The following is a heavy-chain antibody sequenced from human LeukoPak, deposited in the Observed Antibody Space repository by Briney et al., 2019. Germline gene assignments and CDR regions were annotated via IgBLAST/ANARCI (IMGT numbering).Heavy chain of an antibody. D-gene: IGHD3-3*01. J-gene: IGHJ4*02. CDR2: ISSTSSTI. V-gene: IGHV3-48*04. CDR3: ATTKIWSGYYSSGYYFDY. CDR1: GFTFSSYT. Sequence: PGGSLRLSCAASGFTFSSYTMTWVRQAPGKGLEWVSYISSTSSTIYYADSVKGRFTISRDNAKNSLYLQMNSLRAEDTAVYYCATTKIWSGYYSSGYYFDYWGQGTLVTVSS.